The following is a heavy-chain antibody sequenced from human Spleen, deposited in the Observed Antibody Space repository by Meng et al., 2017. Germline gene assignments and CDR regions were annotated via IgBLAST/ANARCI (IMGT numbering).Heavy chain of an antibody. CDR2: INWNGGST. D-gene: IGHD1-26*01. Sequence: GESLKISCAASGFTFDDYGMSWVRQAPGKGLEWVSGINWNGGSTGYADSVKGRFTISRDNAKNSLYLQMNSLRAEDTAVYYCARGVVGATTVSLFTGFAFDIWGQGTMVTVSS. CDR3: ARGVVGATTVSLFTGFAFDI. V-gene: IGHV3-20*04. CDR1: GFTFDDYG. J-gene: IGHJ3*02.